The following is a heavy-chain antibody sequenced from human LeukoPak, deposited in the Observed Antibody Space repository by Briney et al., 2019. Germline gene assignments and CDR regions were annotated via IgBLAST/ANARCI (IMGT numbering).Heavy chain of an antibody. CDR1: GYTFTGYY. V-gene: IGHV1-2*06. CDR2: INPNSGGT. J-gene: IGHJ6*02. Sequence: EASVKVSCKASGYTFTGYYMHWVRQAPGQGLEWVGRINPNSGGTNYAQKFQGRVTMTRDTSISTAYMELSRLRSDDTAVYYCASAPFGYCSGGSRYQYYYGMDVWGQGTTVTVSS. D-gene: IGHD2-15*01. CDR3: ASAPFGYCSGGSRYQYYYGMDV.